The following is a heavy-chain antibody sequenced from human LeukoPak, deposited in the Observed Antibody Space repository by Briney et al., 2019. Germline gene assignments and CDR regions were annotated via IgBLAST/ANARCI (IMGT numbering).Heavy chain of an antibody. CDR1: GFTFSSYS. V-gene: IGHV3-48*02. D-gene: IGHD3-22*01. CDR2: ISTGSTTI. Sequence: GGSLRLSCAASGFTFSSYSMSWVRQAPGKRLEWVSYISTGSTTIYYADSVKGRFTISRDNAKNSLYLQMNSLRDEDTAVYYCARVLYYDSSGFDYWGQGTLVTVSS. CDR3: ARVLYYDSSGFDY. J-gene: IGHJ4*02.